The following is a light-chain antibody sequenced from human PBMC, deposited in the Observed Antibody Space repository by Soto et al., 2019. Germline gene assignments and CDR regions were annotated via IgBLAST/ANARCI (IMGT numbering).Light chain of an antibody. CDR1: QSVSRY. J-gene: IGKJ2*01. CDR3: QQYGSSPYT. V-gene: IGKV3-20*01. Sequence: EIVMTQSPATLSVSPGERATLSCRASQSVSRYLAWYHQKPGQAPRLLIYDASTRATGIPVRFSGSGSGTEFTLTISRLEPEDFAVYYCQQYGSSPYTFGQGTKLEIK. CDR2: DAS.